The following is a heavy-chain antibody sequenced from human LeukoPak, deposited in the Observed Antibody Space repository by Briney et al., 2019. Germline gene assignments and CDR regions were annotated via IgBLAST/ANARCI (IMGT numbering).Heavy chain of an antibody. D-gene: IGHD3-22*01. CDR1: GFTFDDYA. V-gene: IGHV3-43D*04. Sequence: GGSLRLSCAASGFTFDDYAMHWVRQAPGKGLEWVSLISWDGGSTYYADSVKGRFTISRDNSKNSLYLQMNSLRAEDTALYYCAKDVNYYDSRGYYYYMDVCGKGTTVTVSS. CDR2: ISWDGGST. J-gene: IGHJ6*03. CDR3: AKDVNYYDSRGYYYYMDV.